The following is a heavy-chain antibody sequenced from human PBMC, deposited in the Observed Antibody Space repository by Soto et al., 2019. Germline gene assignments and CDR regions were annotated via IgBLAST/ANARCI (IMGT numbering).Heavy chain of an antibody. CDR3: ARGGLAVGIGFAA. CDR1: GDSISSGNW. J-gene: IGHJ5*02. CDR2: IYHSGST. V-gene: IGHV4-4*02. Sequence: QVQLYESGPGLVKPSGTLSLTCAVSGDSISSGNWWSWVRQSPGKGLEWIGEIYHSGSTNYNPARNSRVTISVDKSNNQFSLNLQSVTAADTAIYYCARGGLAVGIGFAAWGQGTLVTVSS. D-gene: IGHD6-19*01.